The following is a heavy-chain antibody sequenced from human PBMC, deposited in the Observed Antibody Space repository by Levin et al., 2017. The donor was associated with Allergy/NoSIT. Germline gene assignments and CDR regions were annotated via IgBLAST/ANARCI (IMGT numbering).Heavy chain of an antibody. CDR3: AKTPIATELLPFDI. D-gene: IGHD1-26*01. CDR2: ISYDGSNK. V-gene: IGHV3-30*18. J-gene: IGHJ3*02. Sequence: GESLKISCAASGFTFNTCGMHWVRQAPGKGLEWVAVISYDGSNKYYADSVKGRFTISRDSSNNTLYLQMNSLRAEDTAVYYCAKTPIATELLPFDIWGQGTMVTVSS. CDR1: GFTFNTCG.